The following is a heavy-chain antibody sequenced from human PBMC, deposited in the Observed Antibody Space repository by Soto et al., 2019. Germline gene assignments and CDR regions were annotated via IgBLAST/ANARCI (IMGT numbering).Heavy chain of an antibody. CDR1: GFTFSSYA. J-gene: IGHJ5*02. CDR3: ARAYYYDSSGLSP. D-gene: IGHD3-22*01. CDR2: ISYDGSNK. V-gene: IGHV3-30-3*01. Sequence: GGSLRLSCAASGFTFSSYAMHWVRQAPGKGLEWVAVISYDGSNKYYADSVKGRFTISRDNSKNTLYLQMNSLRAEDTAVYYCARAYYYDSSGLSPWGQGTLVTVSS.